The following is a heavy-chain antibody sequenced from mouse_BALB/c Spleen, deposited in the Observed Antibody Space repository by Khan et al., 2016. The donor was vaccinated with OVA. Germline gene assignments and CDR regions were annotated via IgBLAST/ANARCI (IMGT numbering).Heavy chain of an antibody. D-gene: IGHD1-2*01. J-gene: IGHJ2*01. CDR1: GYTITSGYV. CDR3: ARTARIKY. Sequence: VQLQESGPGLVKPYQSLYLTCTATGYTITSGYVRYLNRQFPGNKLEWMGYISYSGSTNYNPSFKSRISITRDTSKNQYFLQLNSVTTEDTATYYCARTARIKYWGQGTTLTVSS. CDR2: ISYSGST. V-gene: IGHV3-2*02.